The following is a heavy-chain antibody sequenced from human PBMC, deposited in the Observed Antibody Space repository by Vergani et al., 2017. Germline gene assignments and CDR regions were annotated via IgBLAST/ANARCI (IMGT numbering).Heavy chain of an antibody. CDR2: IHRGGKT. V-gene: IGHV4-38-2*02. CDR1: GNSIRSASF. D-gene: IGHD4-17*01. Sequence: QLQLQESGPGLVKPSETLSLTCTVSGNSIRSASFWAWLRQSPDKGLEWIGTIHRGGKTYFSPFLRSRVVLSVDTSNNQLSLKVTSVSATDTALYYCARHVGYGASNDPGDWFDPWGQGTLVTVSS. J-gene: IGHJ5*02. CDR3: ARHVGYGASNDPGDWFDP.